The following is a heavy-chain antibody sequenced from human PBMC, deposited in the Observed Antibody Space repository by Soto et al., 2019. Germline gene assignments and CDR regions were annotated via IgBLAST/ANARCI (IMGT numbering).Heavy chain of an antibody. D-gene: IGHD3-10*01. CDR2: IIPIFGTA. CDR1: GGTFSSYA. CDR3: ARENKMVRGVIIRNLSGYYYYGMDV. J-gene: IGHJ6*02. V-gene: IGHV1-69*06. Sequence: SVKVSCKASGGTFSSYAISWVRQAPGQGLEWMGGIIPIFGTANYAQKFQGRVTITADKSTSTAYMELSSLKSEDTAVYYCARENKMVRGVIIRNLSGYYYYGMDVWGQGTTVTVSS.